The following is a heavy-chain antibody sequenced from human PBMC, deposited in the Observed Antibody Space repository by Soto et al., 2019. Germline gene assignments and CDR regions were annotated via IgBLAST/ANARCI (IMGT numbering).Heavy chain of an antibody. D-gene: IGHD3-16*01. Sequence: GGSLKISCKGSGYSFSSYWIHWVRQMPGKGLEWLGRIDPSDSYTTYSPSLQGHVSISADKSIRTAYLQWSSLKASDTAIYFCAILERDTVWGNFDFWGHGTLVTVSA. V-gene: IGHV5-10-1*01. J-gene: IGHJ4*01. CDR2: IDPSDSYT. CDR3: AILERDTVWGNFDF. CDR1: GYSFSSYW.